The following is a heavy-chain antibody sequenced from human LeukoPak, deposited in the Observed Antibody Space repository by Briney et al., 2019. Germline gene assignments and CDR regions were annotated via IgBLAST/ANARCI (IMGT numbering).Heavy chain of an antibody. CDR3: ASCSGGSCRDFDY. Sequence: SETLSLTCTVSGGSISSYYWSWIRQPPGKGLEWIGEIYHSGSTNYNPSLKSRVTISVDKSKNQFSLKLSSVTAADTAVYYCASCSGGSCRDFDYWGQGTLVTVSS. V-gene: IGHV4-59*12. CDR2: IYHSGST. D-gene: IGHD2-15*01. J-gene: IGHJ4*02. CDR1: GGSISSYY.